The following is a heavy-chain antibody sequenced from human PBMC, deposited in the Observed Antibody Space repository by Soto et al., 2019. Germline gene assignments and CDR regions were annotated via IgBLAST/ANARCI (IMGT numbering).Heavy chain of an antibody. V-gene: IGHV1-18*01. D-gene: IGHD2-8*01. CDR2: ISPFNGNT. CDR3: ARDQSFDRTYYYGIDV. Sequence: ASVKVSCKSSGYPFTHYGITWVRQAPGQGLEWMGWISPFNGNTNYGQTLQGRVTLTTDTSTSTVYMELTSLRSDDTAVYYCARDQSFDRTYYYGIDVWGQGTTVTVSS. J-gene: IGHJ6*02. CDR1: GYPFTHYG.